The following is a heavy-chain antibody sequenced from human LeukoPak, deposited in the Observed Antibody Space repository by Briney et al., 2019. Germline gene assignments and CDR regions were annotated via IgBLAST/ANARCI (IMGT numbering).Heavy chain of an antibody. CDR3: ARGGYYYDSSGYCLDY. CDR2: IYYGGST. V-gene: IGHV4-61*01. CDR1: GGSVSSNSYY. J-gene: IGHJ4*02. D-gene: IGHD3-22*01. Sequence: SETLSLTCTVSGGSVSSNSYYWSWIRQPPGKGLEWIGYIYYGGSTNYNPSLKSRVTISVDTSKNQFSLKLSSVTAADTAVYYCARGGYYYDSSGYCLDYWGQGTLVTVSS.